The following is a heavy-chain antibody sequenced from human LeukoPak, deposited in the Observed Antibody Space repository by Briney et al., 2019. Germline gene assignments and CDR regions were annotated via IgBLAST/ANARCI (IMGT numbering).Heavy chain of an antibody. CDR3: AREGYYGSGSPPSLYFDY. CDR2: TSSDLNVK. J-gene: IGHJ4*02. CDR1: GFTFRNYV. D-gene: IGHD3-10*01. Sequence: GRSLRLSCAASGFTFRNYVIHWVRQAPDKGLEWVAVTSSDLNVKLYADSVKGRFTISRDNSRSTLYLQMNSLRPEDTAIYYCAREGYYGSGSPPSLYFDYWGQGTLVTVSS. V-gene: IGHV3-30-3*01.